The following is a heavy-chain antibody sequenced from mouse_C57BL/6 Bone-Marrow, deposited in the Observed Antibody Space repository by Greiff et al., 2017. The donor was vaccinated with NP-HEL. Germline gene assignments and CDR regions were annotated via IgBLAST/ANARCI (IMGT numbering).Heavy chain of an antibody. CDR3: ARSIYYDYADVPFYAMDY. CDR1: GFTFTDYY. D-gene: IGHD2-4*01. CDR2: IRNKANGYTT. J-gene: IGHJ4*01. V-gene: IGHV7-3*01. Sequence: EVQGVESGGGLVQPGGSLSLSCAASGFTFTDYYMSWVRQPPGKALEWLVFIRNKANGYTTEYSASVKGRFHISRDNSQSILYLQMKSLRAEDSATYYCARSIYYDYADVPFYAMDYWGQGTSVTVSS.